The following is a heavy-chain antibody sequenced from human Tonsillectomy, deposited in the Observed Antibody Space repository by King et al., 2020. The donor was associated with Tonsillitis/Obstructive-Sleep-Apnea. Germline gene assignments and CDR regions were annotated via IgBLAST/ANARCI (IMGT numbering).Heavy chain of an antibody. CDR2: IDPSDSYT. Sequence: VQLVESGAEVKKPGESLRISCKGSGYSFTSYWINWVRQMPGKGLEWMGTIDPSDSYTNYSPSFQGHVTISTDKSISTAYLKWSTLKASDTAMYYCARQNWVAYGDYYGMDVWGQGTTVTVSS. CDR3: ARQNWVAYGDYYGMDV. V-gene: IGHV5-10-1*03. D-gene: IGHD4-17*01. J-gene: IGHJ6*02. CDR1: GYSFTSYW.